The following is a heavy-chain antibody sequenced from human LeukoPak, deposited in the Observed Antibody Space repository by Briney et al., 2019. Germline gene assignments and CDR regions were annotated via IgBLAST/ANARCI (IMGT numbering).Heavy chain of an antibody. CDR1: GFTFSSYA. J-gene: IGHJ6*03. CDR3: ARGAGSWTSYYYYYMDV. Sequence: PGGSLRLSCAASGFTFSSYAMSWVRQAPGKELEWIGSIYYSGSTYYNPSLKSRVTISVDTSKNQFSLKLSSVTAADTAVYYCARGAGSWTSYYYYYMDVWGKGTSVTVSS. V-gene: IGHV4-39*07. D-gene: IGHD3-10*01. CDR2: IYYSGST.